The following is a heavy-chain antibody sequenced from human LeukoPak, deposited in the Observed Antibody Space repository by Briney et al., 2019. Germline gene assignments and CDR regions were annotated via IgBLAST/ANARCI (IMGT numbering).Heavy chain of an antibody. V-gene: IGHV4-34*01. D-gene: IGHD3-10*01. CDR1: GGSFSGYY. CDR3: ARDSGTTGEVKFDP. J-gene: IGHJ5*02. Sequence: PSETLSLTCAVYGGSFSGYYGSWIRQPPGGGLEWIGEINHSGSTGYNPSLKSRVSMSVDTSKNQFSLKLSSVTAADTAVYYCARDSGTTGEVKFDPWGQGTLVTVSS. CDR2: INHSGST.